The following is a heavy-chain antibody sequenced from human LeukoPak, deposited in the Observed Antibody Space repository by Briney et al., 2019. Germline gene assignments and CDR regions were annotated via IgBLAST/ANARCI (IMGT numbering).Heavy chain of an antibody. CDR1: GGSFSGYY. V-gene: IGHV4-34*01. Sequence: TSSETLSLTCAVYGGSFSGYYWNWIRQSPGKGLEWIGEINHSGSTNYNPSLKSRVTISVDTSKNQFSLRLSSVTAADTAVYYCARFPCSGDSCYSGIRAFDIWGQGTMVTVSS. J-gene: IGHJ3*02. CDR3: ARFPCSGDSCYSGIRAFDI. CDR2: INHSGST. D-gene: IGHD2-15*01.